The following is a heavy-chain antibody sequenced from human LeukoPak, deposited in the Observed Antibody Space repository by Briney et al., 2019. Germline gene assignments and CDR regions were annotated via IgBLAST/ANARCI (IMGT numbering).Heavy chain of an antibody. V-gene: IGHV1-8*01. CDR2: MSASSGNT. CDR3: ARTPPKGDIDY. D-gene: IGHD2-21*02. J-gene: IGHJ4*02. CDR1: GYTFTNYD. Sequence: ASVKVPCKASGYTFTNYDINWVRQPTGQGLEWLGWMSASSGNTGYAQKFQGRVSMTRATSISTAYLELSSLTFEDTAVYYCARTPPKGDIDYWGQGTLVTVSS.